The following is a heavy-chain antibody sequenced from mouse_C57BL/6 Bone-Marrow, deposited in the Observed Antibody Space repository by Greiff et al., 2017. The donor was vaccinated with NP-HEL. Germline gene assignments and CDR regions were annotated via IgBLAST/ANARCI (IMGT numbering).Heavy chain of an antibody. D-gene: IGHD3-1*01. Sequence: VQLQQPGAELVRPGSSVKLSCKASGYTFTSYWMHWVKQRPIQGLEWIGNIDPSDSETHYNQKFKDKATLTVDKSSSTAYMQLSSLTSEDSAVYYCASPQLGLRGAMDYWGQGTSVTVSS. CDR3: ASPQLGLRGAMDY. V-gene: IGHV1-52*01. CDR1: GYTFTSYW. J-gene: IGHJ4*01. CDR2: IDPSDSET.